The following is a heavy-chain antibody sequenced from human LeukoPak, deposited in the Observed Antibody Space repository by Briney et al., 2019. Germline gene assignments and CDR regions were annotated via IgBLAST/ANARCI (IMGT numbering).Heavy chain of an antibody. CDR2: IYGGVNT. CDR3: ARQGLYDSSDFWTFQH. D-gene: IGHD3/OR15-3a*01. J-gene: IGHJ1*01. CDR1: GFTVSSNY. V-gene: IGHV3-66*04. Sequence: GGSLRLSCAASGFTVSSNYMSWVRQAPGKGLEWVSVIYGGVNTVYADSVQGRFTISRDNSKNTLYLQMSSLRAEDTAVYYCARQGLYDSSDFWTFQHWGQGTLVTVSS.